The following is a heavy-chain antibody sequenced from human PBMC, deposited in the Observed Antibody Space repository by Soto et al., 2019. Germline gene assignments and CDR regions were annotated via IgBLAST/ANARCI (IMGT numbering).Heavy chain of an antibody. CDR3: ARSRGLRFLEWLL. CDR1: GGSISSGGYY. CDR2: IYYSGST. D-gene: IGHD3-3*01. Sequence: QVQLQESGPGLVKPSQTLSLTCTVSGGSISSGGYYWSWIRQHPGKGLEWIGYIYYSGSTYYNPSLKSRVTISLDTSKNQFSLKLSSVTAADTAVYYCARSRGLRFLEWLLWGQGTLVTVSS. J-gene: IGHJ4*02. V-gene: IGHV4-31*03.